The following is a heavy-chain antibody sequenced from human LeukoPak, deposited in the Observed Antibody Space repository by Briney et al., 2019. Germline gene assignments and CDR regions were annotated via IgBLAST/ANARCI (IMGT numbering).Heavy chain of an antibody. J-gene: IGHJ4*02. CDR3: AKGFLFRIFGVVTLCDY. D-gene: IGHD3-3*01. Sequence: SETLSLTCAVSGGSISSSNWWSWVRPPPGKGLEWIGEIYHSGSTNYNPSLKSRVTISVDKSKNQFSLKLSSVTAADTAVYYCAKGFLFRIFGVVTLCDYWGQGTLVTVSS. V-gene: IGHV4-4*02. CDR2: IYHSGST. CDR1: GGSISSSNW.